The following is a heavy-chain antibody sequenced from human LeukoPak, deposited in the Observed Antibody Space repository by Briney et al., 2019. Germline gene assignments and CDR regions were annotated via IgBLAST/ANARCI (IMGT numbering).Heavy chain of an antibody. J-gene: IGHJ4*02. V-gene: IGHV4-34*01. Sequence: SETLSLTCAVYGGSFSGYYWSWIRQPPGKGLEWIGEINHSGSTNYNPSLKSRVTISVDTPKNQFSLKLSSVTTADTAVYYCARGGITMVRGVMRWGQGTLVTVSS. D-gene: IGHD3-10*01. CDR2: INHSGST. CDR3: ARGGITMVRGVMR. CDR1: GGSFSGYY.